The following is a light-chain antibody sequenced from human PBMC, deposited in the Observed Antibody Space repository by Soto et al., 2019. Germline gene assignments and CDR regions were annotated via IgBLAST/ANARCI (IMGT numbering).Light chain of an antibody. CDR1: QSVSKNF. Sequence: EIVLTQSPGTLSLSPGERATLSCRASQSVSKNFLAWYQQKPGQAPRLLINGASSRATGIPDRFSGSGSGTDFSLTIDRLEPEDFAVYFCQQYGSSPPTFGAGTKVAIK. CDR2: GAS. V-gene: IGKV3-20*01. CDR3: QQYGSSPPT. J-gene: IGKJ4*01.